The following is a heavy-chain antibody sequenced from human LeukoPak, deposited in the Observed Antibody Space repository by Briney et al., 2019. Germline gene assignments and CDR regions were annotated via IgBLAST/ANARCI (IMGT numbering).Heavy chain of an antibody. CDR1: GGSFSDYY. Sequence: SETLSLTYAVYGGSFSDYYWSWIRQPPGKGLEWIGEINHSGSTNYNPSLKSRVTISVDTSKNQFSLKLSSVTAADTAVYYCARGRYYDYVWGSYRRGGLNDPYFDYWGQGTLVTVSS. D-gene: IGHD3-16*02. CDR3: ARGRYYDYVWGSYRRGGLNDPYFDY. CDR2: INHSGST. V-gene: IGHV4-34*01. J-gene: IGHJ4*02.